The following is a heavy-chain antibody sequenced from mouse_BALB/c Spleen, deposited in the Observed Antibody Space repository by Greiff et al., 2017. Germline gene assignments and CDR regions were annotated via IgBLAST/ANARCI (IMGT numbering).Heavy chain of an antibody. J-gene: IGHJ3*01. V-gene: IGHV1S56*01. CDR3: ARIYYGNYWFAY. CDR2: IYPGNVNT. CDR1: GYTFTSYY. Sequence: QVQLKQSGPELVKPGASVRISCKASGYTFTSYYIHWVKQRPGQGLEWIGWIYPGNVNTKYNEKFKGKATLTADKSSSTAYMQLSSLTSEDSAVYFCARIYYGNYWFAYWGQGTLVTVSA. D-gene: IGHD2-1*01.